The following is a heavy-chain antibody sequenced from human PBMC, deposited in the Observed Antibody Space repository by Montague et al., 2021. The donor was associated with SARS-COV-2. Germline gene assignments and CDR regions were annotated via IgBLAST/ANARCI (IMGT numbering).Heavy chain of an antibody. V-gene: IGHV4-61*02. J-gene: IGHJ3*02. Sequence: TLSLTCTVSGGSISSGSYYWSWIRQPAGKGLEWIGRIHTSGSTNSNPSLKSRVTISVDTSKNQFSLKLGSVTAADTAVYYCARAATDRVARTATITPGAFDIWGQGTMVIVSS. CDR2: IHTSGST. CDR3: ARAATDRVARTATITPGAFDI. CDR1: GGSISSGSYY. D-gene: IGHD5-24*01.